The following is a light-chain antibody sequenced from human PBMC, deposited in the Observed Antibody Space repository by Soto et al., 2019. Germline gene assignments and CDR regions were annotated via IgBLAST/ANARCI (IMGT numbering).Light chain of an antibody. Sequence: EIVLTQSPGTLSLSPGERATLSCRASQSVSSSYLAWYQQKPGQAPRLLIYGASSRATGIPDRFSGSGSGTDFTLSINRLEPEDVAVYYCQQYTQSLWTFGPGTRWIS. CDR2: GAS. V-gene: IGKV3-20*01. CDR1: QSVSSSY. CDR3: QQYTQSLWT. J-gene: IGKJ1*01.